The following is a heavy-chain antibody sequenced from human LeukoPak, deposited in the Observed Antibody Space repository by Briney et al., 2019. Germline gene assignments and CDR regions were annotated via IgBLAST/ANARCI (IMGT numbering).Heavy chain of an antibody. CDR2: IWYDGSNK. CDR3: AARGLESWYFDL. D-gene: IGHD3-3*01. V-gene: IGHV3-33*01. J-gene: IGHJ2*01. Sequence: GGSLRLSCAASGFTFSSYGMHWVRQAPGKGLEWVAVIWYDGSNKYYADSVKGRFTISRDNSKNTLYLQMNSLRAEDKAVYYCAARGLESWYFDLWGRGTLVTVSS. CDR1: GFTFSSYG.